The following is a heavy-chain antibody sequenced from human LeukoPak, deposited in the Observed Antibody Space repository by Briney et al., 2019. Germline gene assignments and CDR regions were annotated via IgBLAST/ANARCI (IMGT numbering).Heavy chain of an antibody. CDR3: ASFYYKSSGNYYVPFDY. CDR1: GGSISSSSYY. Sequence: SETLSLTCTVSGGSISSSSYYWGWIRQPPGKGLEWIGTINGSWSTYYNPSLKSLVTISLDSSKNQFSLWLSSVTAADTAVYYCASFYYKSSGNYYVPFDYWGQGTLVTVSS. D-gene: IGHD3-22*01. CDR2: INGSWST. J-gene: IGHJ4*02. V-gene: IGHV4-39*01.